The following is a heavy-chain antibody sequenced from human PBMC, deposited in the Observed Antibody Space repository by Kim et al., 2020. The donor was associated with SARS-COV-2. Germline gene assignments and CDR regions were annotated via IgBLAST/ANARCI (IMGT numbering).Heavy chain of an antibody. J-gene: IGHJ3*02. D-gene: IGHD4-17*01. Sequence: GGSLRLSCAASGFTFSSYGMHWVRQAPGKGLEWVAVIWYDGSNKYYADSVKGRFTISRDNSKNTLYLQMNSLRAEDTAVYYCARDPASTVVTPDAFDIWGQGTMVTVSS. CDR3: ARDPASTVVTPDAFDI. V-gene: IGHV3-33*01. CDR2: IWYDGSNK. CDR1: GFTFSSYG.